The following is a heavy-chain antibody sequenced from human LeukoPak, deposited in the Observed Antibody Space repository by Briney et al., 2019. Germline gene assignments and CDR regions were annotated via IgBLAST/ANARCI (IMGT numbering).Heavy chain of an antibody. V-gene: IGHV4-34*01. J-gene: IGHJ4*02. CDR2: INHSGST. Sequence: SETLSLTCAGYGGSFSDYYWSWIRQPPGKGLEWIGEINHSGSTNYNPSLKSRVTISVDTSKNQFSLKLNSVTAADTAVYYCATGTYILRYAGWGQGTLVTVSS. CDR3: ATGTYILRYAG. D-gene: IGHD2-8*01. CDR1: GGSFSDYY.